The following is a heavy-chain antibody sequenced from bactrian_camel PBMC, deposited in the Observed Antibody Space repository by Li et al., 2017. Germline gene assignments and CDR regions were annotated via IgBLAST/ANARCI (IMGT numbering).Heavy chain of an antibody. CDR1: GYIVSGGC. CDR2: RCTYGGT. J-gene: IGHJ6*01. Sequence: QLVESGGGSVQAGGSLRLSCVASGYIVSGGCMAWFRQAPGKEREGVAGRCTYGGTVYTDSVKGRFTISKDDAENTLYLQMSSLKPEDTAMYYCAVVVRCKVIRDFGYWDQGTQVTVS. V-gene: IGHV3S53*01. CDR3: AVVVRCKVIRDFGY. D-gene: IGHD2*01.